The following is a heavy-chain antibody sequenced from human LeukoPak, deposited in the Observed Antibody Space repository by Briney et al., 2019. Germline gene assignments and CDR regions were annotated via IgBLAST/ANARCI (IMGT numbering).Heavy chain of an antibody. J-gene: IGHJ4*02. CDR3: ARDSAMMAVY. CDR2: ISYDGSNK. D-gene: IGHD3-22*01. Sequence: GRSLRLSCAASGFTFSSYAMHWVRQAPGEGLEWVAVISYDGSNKYYADSVKGRFTISRDNSKNTLYLQMNSLRAEDTAVYYCARDSAMMAVYWGQGTLVTVSS. CDR1: GFTFSSYA. V-gene: IGHV3-30-3*01.